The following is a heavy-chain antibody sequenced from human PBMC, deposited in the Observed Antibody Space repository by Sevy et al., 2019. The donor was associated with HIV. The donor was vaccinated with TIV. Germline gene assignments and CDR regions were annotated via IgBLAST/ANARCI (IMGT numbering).Heavy chain of an antibody. J-gene: IGHJ4*02. V-gene: IGHV3-74*01. Sequence: QLGGSLRLSCTASGFMFTNYWMHWVRQVPGKGLVWVSRMDTDGTRRSYADSVKGRFTISRDNAKNTVYLQMKSLRAEDTGIYYCARGSVYFGELIDYWGQGTLVTVSS. D-gene: IGHD3-10*01. CDR3: ARGSVYFGELIDY. CDR2: MDTDGTRR. CDR1: GFMFTNYW.